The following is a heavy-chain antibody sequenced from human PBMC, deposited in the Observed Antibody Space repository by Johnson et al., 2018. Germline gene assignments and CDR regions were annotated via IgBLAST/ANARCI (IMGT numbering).Heavy chain of an antibody. CDR1: GFTFSSYA. Sequence: QVQLVQSGGGVVQPGRSLRLSCAASGFTFSSYAMHWVRQAPGKGLEWVAVISYDGSNKYYADSVKGRFTISRDNSKNTLYLQMNSLRAEDTAVYYCARDYGSGWPPDAFDIWGQGTMVTVSS. V-gene: IGHV3-30-3*01. CDR2: ISYDGSNK. CDR3: ARDYGSGWPPDAFDI. J-gene: IGHJ3*02. D-gene: IGHD6-19*01.